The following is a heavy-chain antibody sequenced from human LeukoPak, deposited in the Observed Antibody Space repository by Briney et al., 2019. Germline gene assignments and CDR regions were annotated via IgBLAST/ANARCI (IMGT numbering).Heavy chain of an antibody. V-gene: IGHV3-23*01. D-gene: IGHD3-22*01. CDR1: GFTFSSYA. Sequence: GGSLRLSCAASGFTFSSYAMSWVRQAPGKGLEWVSAISGSGGSTYYADSVKGRFTISRDNSKNTLYLQMNSLRAEDTAVYYCAKHSYYDSSGYYPDAFDIWGQGTIVTVSS. J-gene: IGHJ3*02. CDR3: AKHSYYDSSGYYPDAFDI. CDR2: ISGSGGST.